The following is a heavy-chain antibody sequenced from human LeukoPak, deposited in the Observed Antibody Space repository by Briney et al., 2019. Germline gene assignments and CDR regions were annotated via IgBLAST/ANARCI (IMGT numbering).Heavy chain of an antibody. CDR1: GASISSGDYY. V-gene: IGHV4-30-4*01. J-gene: IGHJ4*02. CDR2: IHYSGST. D-gene: IGHD3-10*01. Sequence: SQTLSLTCTVSGASISSGDYYWSWIRQPPGKGLEYLGYIHYSGSTYYSPSLKSRVTISVDTSKNQFSLTLSSVTAADTAVYYCARERSGSYYENFDYWGQGTLVTVSS. CDR3: ARERSGSYYENFDY.